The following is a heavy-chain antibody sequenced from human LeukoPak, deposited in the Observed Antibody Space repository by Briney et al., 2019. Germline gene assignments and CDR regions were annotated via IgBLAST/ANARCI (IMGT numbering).Heavy chain of an antibody. Sequence: SETLSLTCTVSGGSISSYYWSWIRQPPGKGLEWIGEINHSGSTNYNPSLKSRVTMSVDTSKNQFSLKLSSVTAADTAVYYCARGQSIVGATGDYWGQGTLVTVSS. V-gene: IGHV4-34*01. CDR2: INHSGST. J-gene: IGHJ4*02. CDR1: GGSISSYY. CDR3: ARGQSIVGATGDY. D-gene: IGHD1-26*01.